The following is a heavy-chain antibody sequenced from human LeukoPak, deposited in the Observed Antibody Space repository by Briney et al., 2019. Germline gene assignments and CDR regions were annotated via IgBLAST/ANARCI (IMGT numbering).Heavy chain of an antibody. Sequence: PSETLSLTCAVSGYSISSGYYWGWIRQPPGKGLEWIGSIYHSGSTYYNPSLKSRVTISVDTSKNQFSLKLSSVTAADTAVYYCARAEGSYPQAGFDYWGQGTLVTVSS. CDR3: ARAEGSYPQAGFDY. J-gene: IGHJ4*02. CDR1: GYSISSGYY. D-gene: IGHD3-16*02. CDR2: IYHSGST. V-gene: IGHV4-38-2*01.